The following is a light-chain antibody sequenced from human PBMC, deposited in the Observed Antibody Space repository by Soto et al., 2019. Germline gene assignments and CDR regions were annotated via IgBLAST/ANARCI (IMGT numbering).Light chain of an antibody. J-gene: IGKJ1*01. CDR3: QQYGTSPWT. Sequence: EFVLTQSPGTLSLSPGERATLSCRASQTVRNNYLAWYQQKPGQAPRLLIYDASSRATGIPDTFSGSGSGTDFTLTISTLEPEDFAVYYCQQYGTSPWTVGQGTKGEIK. CDR1: QTVRNNY. CDR2: DAS. V-gene: IGKV3-20*01.